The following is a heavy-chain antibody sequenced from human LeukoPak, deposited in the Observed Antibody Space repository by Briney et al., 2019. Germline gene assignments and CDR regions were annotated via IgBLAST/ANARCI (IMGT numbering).Heavy chain of an antibody. Sequence: VASVKVSCKASGYTFTGYYMHWVRQAPGQGLAWMGWINPNSGGTNYAQKFQGRVTMTRDTSISTAYMELSRLRSDDTAVYYCASIGTYDSSGYPFDPWGQGTLVTVSS. CDR1: GYTFTGYY. D-gene: IGHD3-22*01. J-gene: IGHJ5*02. V-gene: IGHV1-2*02. CDR3: ASIGTYDSSGYPFDP. CDR2: INPNSGGT.